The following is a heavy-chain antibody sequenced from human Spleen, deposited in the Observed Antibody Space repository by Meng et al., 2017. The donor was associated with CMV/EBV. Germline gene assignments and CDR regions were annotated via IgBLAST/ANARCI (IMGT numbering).Heavy chain of an antibody. CDR1: GFTFSSYW. V-gene: IGHV3-74*01. Sequence: GESLKISCAASGFTFSSYWMHWVRQAPGKGLVWVSRINSDGSSTSYADSVKGRFTISRDNSKNTLYLQMNSLRAEDTAVYYCARDLEGIAAAGTGFGYWGQGTLVTVSS. CDR2: INSDGSST. J-gene: IGHJ4*02. D-gene: IGHD6-13*01. CDR3: ARDLEGIAAAGTGFGY.